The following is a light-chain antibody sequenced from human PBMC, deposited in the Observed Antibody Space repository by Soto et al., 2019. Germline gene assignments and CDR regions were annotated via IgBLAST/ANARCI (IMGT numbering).Light chain of an antibody. V-gene: IGLV1-51*01. Sequence: QSALTQPPSVSAAPGQKVTISCSGSSSNIGNNYVSWYQQLPGTAPKLLLYDNNKRPSGIPDRFSGSKSGTSATLGITGLQTGDEDDYYCGTWDSSLSAYVFGTGTKVTVL. CDR3: GTWDSSLSAYV. CDR2: DNN. J-gene: IGLJ1*01. CDR1: SSNIGNNY.